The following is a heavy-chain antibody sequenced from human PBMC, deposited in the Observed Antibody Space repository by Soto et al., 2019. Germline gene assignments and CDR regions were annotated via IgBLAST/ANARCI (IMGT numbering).Heavy chain of an antibody. CDR2: ISWNSGSI. Sequence: PGGSLRLSCAASGFTFDGYAMHWVRQAPGRGLEWVSHISWNSGSIGYADSVKGRFTISRDNAKNSLYLQMNSLRTEDTALYYCAKANCGGDCSADYWGQGTLVTVSS. CDR3: AKANCGGDCSADY. V-gene: IGHV3-9*01. D-gene: IGHD2-21*02. J-gene: IGHJ4*02. CDR1: GFTFDGYA.